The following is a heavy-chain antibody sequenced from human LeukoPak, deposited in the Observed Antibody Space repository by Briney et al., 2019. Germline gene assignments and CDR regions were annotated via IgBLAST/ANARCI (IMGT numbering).Heavy chain of an antibody. Sequence: KSGGSLRLSCAASGFTFSDYYMSWIRQAPGKGLEWVSYISSSGSTIYYADSVKGRFTISRDNAKNSLYLQMNSLRAEDTAVYYCARDHYTIFYYYYGMDVWGQGTTVTVSS. V-gene: IGHV3-11*01. CDR1: GFTFSDYY. D-gene: IGHD3-3*01. CDR2: ISSSGSTI. J-gene: IGHJ6*02. CDR3: ARDHYTIFYYYYGMDV.